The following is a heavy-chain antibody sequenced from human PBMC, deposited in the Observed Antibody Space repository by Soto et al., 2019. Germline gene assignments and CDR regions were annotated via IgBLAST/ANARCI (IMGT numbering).Heavy chain of an antibody. CDR2: VRSSGGNT. J-gene: IGHJ4*02. D-gene: IGHD6-19*01. V-gene: IGHV3-23*01. CDR3: AKEVSVAVADPLDH. Sequence: EVQLLESGGGLVQPGGSLRLSCAASGFTFSNYAMSWVRQAPGRGLEWVSGVRSSGGNTYYADSVKGRFTISRDNSKNTLYLQMNSLRAEDTAVYYCAKEVSVAVADPLDHWGQGTLVTVSS. CDR1: GFTFSNYA.